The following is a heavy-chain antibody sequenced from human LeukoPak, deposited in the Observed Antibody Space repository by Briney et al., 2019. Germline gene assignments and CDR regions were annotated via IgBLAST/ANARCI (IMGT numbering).Heavy chain of an antibody. V-gene: IGHV1-18*01. CDR2: ISAYNGNT. Sequence: ASVKVSCKASGGTFSSYAISWVRQAPGQGLEWMGWISAYNGNTNYAQKLQGRVTMTTDTSTSTAYMELRSLRSDDTAVYYCAREALLYDYALGYWGQGTLVTVSS. J-gene: IGHJ4*02. D-gene: IGHD3-16*01. CDR1: GGTFSSYA. CDR3: AREALLYDYALGY.